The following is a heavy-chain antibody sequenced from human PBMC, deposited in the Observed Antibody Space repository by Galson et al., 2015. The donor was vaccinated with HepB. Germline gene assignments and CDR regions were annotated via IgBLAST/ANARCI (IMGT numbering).Heavy chain of an antibody. CDR3: ARDRGGYCANGICPNYYYGMDV. D-gene: IGHD2-8*01. CDR2: INPSGGST. V-gene: IGHV1-46*01. Sequence: SVKVSCKASGYTFTSYYMHWVRQAPGQGLEWMGIINPSGGSTSYAQKFQGRVTMTRDTSTSTVYMELSSLTSDDTARYYCARDRGGYCANGICPNYYYGMDVWGQGTTVIVSS. CDR1: GYTFTSYY. J-gene: IGHJ6*02.